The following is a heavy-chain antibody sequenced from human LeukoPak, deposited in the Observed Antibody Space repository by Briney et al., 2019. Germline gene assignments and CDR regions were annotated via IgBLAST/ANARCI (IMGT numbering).Heavy chain of an antibody. D-gene: IGHD3-22*01. V-gene: IGHV4-39*07. J-gene: IGHJ4*02. CDR2: IYYSGTT. CDR3: ARGDHYYDSSGYPSFDY. CDR1: GGSISSSSYY. Sequence: SETLSLTCTVSGGSISSSSYYWGWIRQPPGKGLEWIGNIYYSGTTYYSASLKSRVTISLDTSKNQFSLRLSSVTAADTAVYYCARGDHYYDSSGYPSFDYWGQGTLVTVSS.